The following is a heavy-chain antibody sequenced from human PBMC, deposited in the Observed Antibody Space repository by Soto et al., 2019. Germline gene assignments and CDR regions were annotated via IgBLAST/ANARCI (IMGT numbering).Heavy chain of an antibody. CDR3: VRPAATSNLYFSSGMDV. CDR1: GYTFIGYD. Sequence: QVQLVESGAEVKEPGASVKVSCKASGYTFIGYDMHWVRQAPGQGLEWMGIIDPSAGSTTYAQKCRGRVILTRDTSASTFYLEVTSLRSEDTAVYYCVRPAATSNLYFSSGMDVCGQGTAVTVSS. D-gene: IGHD6-13*01. V-gene: IGHV1-46*01. CDR2: IDPSAGST. J-gene: IGHJ6*02.